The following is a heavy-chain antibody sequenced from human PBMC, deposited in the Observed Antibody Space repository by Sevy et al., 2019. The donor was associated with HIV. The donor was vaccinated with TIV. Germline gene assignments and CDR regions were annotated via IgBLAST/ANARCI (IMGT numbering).Heavy chain of an antibody. V-gene: IGHV4-34*01. D-gene: IGHD2-2*01. Sequence: SETLSLTCAVHGGSFSGYYWNWIRQPPGKGLEWIGEINHSGSTNYNPSLKRRVTISVDESKKQFSLKLSCVTAADTAVYYCARSPPIVVVPGAPSWFDPWGQGTLVNVSS. CDR2: INHSGST. CDR1: GGSFSGYY. CDR3: ARSPPIVVVPGAPSWFDP. J-gene: IGHJ5*02.